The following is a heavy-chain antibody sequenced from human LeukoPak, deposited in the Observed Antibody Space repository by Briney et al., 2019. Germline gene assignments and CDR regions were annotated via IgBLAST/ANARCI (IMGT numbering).Heavy chain of an antibody. D-gene: IGHD3-10*01. V-gene: IGHV3-66*01. CDR3: ARETEYYFDY. CDR1: GFTVSSNY. CDR2: IYSGGST. Sequence: PGGSLRLSCAASGFTVSSNYMSWVRQAPGKGLEWVSVIYSGGSTYYADSVKGRSTISRDNSKNTLYLQMNSLRAEDTAVYYCARETEYYFDYWGQGTLVTVSS. J-gene: IGHJ4*02.